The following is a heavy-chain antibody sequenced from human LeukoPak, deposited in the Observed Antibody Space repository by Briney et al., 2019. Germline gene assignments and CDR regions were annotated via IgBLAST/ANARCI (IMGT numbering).Heavy chain of an antibody. J-gene: IGHJ4*02. Sequence: GWSLRLSGAASGFTFSSYSMNWVRQAPGNGLEWVSSIRSSSSYIYYADSVKGRFTISSDNAKNSLYLQMHSLRAEDPAVYYCARARVLDYYGSGPPYYFDYWGQGPLVTVSS. CDR3: ARARVLDYYGSGPPYYFDY. CDR1: GFTFSSYS. D-gene: IGHD3-10*01. V-gene: IGHV3-21*01. CDR2: IRSSSSYI.